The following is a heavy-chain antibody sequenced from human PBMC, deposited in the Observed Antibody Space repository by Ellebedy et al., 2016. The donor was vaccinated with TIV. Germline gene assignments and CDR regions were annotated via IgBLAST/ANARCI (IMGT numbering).Heavy chain of an antibody. Sequence: AASVKVSCKASGGTFSSYAINWVRQAPGQGLEWMGRIIPILGIANYAQKFHDRVTIIADKSTSTAFMELRSLRSEDTAGYYFARTHTAMLEYNYGMDVWGQGTTVTVSS. D-gene: IGHD5-18*01. J-gene: IGHJ6*02. CDR1: GGTFSSYA. V-gene: IGHV1-69*04. CDR2: IIPILGIA. CDR3: ARTHTAMLEYNYGMDV.